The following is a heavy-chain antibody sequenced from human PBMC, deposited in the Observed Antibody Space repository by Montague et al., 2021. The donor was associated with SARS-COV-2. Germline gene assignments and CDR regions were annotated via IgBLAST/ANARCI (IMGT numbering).Heavy chain of an antibody. Sequence: SLRLSCAASRLPFNGYAMHWVRQAPGKGLEWLTFISHDESNHRYADSVKGRITISRDNSKNTLYLQMDSLRPEDTAVYYCAREGYLSGSFYIDSWGQGTLVTVSS. J-gene: IGHJ4*01. D-gene: IGHD1-26*01. CDR2: ISHDESNH. V-gene: IGHV3-30*04. CDR1: RLPFNGYA. CDR3: AREGYLSGSFYIDS.